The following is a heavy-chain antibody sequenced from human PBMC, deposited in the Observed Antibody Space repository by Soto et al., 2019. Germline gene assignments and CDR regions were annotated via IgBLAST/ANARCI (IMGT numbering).Heavy chain of an antibody. CDR2: ISGSGGST. J-gene: IGHJ4*02. V-gene: IGHV3-23*01. CDR1: GFTFSSYA. Sequence: GGSLRLSXAASGFTFSSYAMSWVRQAPGKGLEWVSAISGSGGSTYYADSVKGRFTISRDNSKNTLYLQMNSLRAEDTAVYYCANAPLIVVTSTDYWGQGTLVTVSP. CDR3: ANAPLIVVTSTDY. D-gene: IGHD5-12*01.